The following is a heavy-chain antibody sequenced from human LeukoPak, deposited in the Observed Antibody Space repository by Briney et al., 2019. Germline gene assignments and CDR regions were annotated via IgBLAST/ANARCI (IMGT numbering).Heavy chain of an antibody. V-gene: IGHV3-21*06. J-gene: IGHJ4*02. Sequence: GASVKVSCKASGYIFTNYYIHWVRQAPGKGLEWVSSISRNSRYIYYADSMRGRFTISRDNAKNSLYLQMNSLKPEDTAVYYCARVAEAAAFDSWGQGTLVTVSS. D-gene: IGHD6-13*01. CDR1: GYIFTNYY. CDR3: ARVAEAAAFDS. CDR2: ISRNSRYI.